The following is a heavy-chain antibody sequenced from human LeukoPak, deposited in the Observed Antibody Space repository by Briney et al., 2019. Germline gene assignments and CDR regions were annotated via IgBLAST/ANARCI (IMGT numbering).Heavy chain of an antibody. Sequence: ASVKVSCKASGYTFTSYYMHWVRQAPGQGLEWMGRIKSSGDDTIYAQKFLGRVAMTRDTSTSTVYMDLSSLRSEDTAVYFCARDGSYYDFDYWGQGTLVTVSS. CDR3: ARDGSYYDFDY. V-gene: IGHV1-46*01. J-gene: IGHJ4*02. D-gene: IGHD1-26*01. CDR2: IKSSGDDT. CDR1: GYTFTSYY.